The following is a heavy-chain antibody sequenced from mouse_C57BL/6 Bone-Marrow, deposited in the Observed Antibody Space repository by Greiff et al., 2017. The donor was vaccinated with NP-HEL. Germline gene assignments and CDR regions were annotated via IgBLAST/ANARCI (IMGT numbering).Heavy chain of an antibody. D-gene: IGHD1-1*01. CDR3: ARDRHYGSSFWYFDV. Sequence: EVKLVESGGGLVKPGGSLKLSCAASGFTFSSYAMSWVRQTPEKRLEWVATISDGGSYTYYPDNVKGRFTISRDNAKNNLYLQMSHLKSEDTAMYYCARDRHYGSSFWYFDVWGTGTPVTVSS. V-gene: IGHV5-4*01. CDR1: GFTFSSYA. CDR2: ISDGGSYT. J-gene: IGHJ1*03.